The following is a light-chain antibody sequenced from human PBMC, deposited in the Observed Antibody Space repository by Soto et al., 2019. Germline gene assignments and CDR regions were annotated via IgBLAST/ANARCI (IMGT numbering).Light chain of an antibody. CDR1: QSVGSS. J-gene: IGKJ1*01. CDR3: QQYNNWWT. V-gene: IGKV3-15*01. Sequence: EIEMTQSPSTLSVSPGERATLSCRASQSVGSSLAWYQQEPGQAPRLLIYGASTRATGIPARFSGSGSGTESTLTISSLQSEDFAVYYCQQYNNWWTFGQGTKVDIK. CDR2: GAS.